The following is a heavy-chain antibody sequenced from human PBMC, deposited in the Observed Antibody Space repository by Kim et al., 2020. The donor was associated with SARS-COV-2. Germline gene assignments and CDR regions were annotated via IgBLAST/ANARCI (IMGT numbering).Heavy chain of an antibody. CDR3: AKSQYYYGSGSYLAYY. V-gene: IGHV3-23*01. J-gene: IGHJ4*02. D-gene: IGHD3-10*01. Sequence: SVKGRFTISRDNSKNTLYLQMNSLRAEDTAVYYCAKSQYYYGSGSYLAYYWGQGTLVTVSS.